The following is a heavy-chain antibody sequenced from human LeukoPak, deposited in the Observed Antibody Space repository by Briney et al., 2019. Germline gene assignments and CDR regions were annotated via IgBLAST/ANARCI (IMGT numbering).Heavy chain of an antibody. J-gene: IGHJ4*02. Sequence: SETLSLTCTVSGGSISSYYWSWIRQPPGKGLEWIGYIYYSGSTNYNPSLKSRVTISVDTSKNQFSLKLSSVTAADTAVYYCASIGYYYDSSGYCHWGQGTLVTVSS. D-gene: IGHD3-22*01. CDR2: IYYSGST. CDR3: ASIGYYYDSSGYCH. V-gene: IGHV4-59*12. CDR1: GGSISSYY.